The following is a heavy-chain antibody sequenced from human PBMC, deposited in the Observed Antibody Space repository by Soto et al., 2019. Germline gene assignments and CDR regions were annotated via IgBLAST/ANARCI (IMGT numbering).Heavy chain of an antibody. CDR3: ARGGSGYTWFNEF. CDR1: GGLFSSYP. D-gene: IGHD3-22*01. CDR2: IIPVFQTA. J-gene: IGHJ4*02. Sequence: AVKVSCKASGGLFSSYPISWVRQVPGQGLEWMGGIIPVFQTAYYTQRFQGRVTITADESTNTAYMELSSLRSEDTAIYYCARGGSGYTWFNEFWGQGTLVTVSS. V-gene: IGHV1-69*13.